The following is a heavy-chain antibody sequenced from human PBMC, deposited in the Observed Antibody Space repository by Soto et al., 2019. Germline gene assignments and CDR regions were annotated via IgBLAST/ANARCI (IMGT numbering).Heavy chain of an antibody. CDR1: GGGNLRDYR. Sequence: QVQLEQSGAEVKEPGSSVKVSCKASGGGNLRDYRTTWVRRAPGQGLEWMGGIIPKLGSANYAQNFQGRVTVTADESTNTVYMELRSLRSDDTAVYYCARGGDGYNFGGVYCGQGTPVTVSS. CDR2: IIPKLGSA. D-gene: IGHD2-21*01. J-gene: IGHJ4*02. CDR3: ARGGDGYNFGGVY. V-gene: IGHV1-69*01.